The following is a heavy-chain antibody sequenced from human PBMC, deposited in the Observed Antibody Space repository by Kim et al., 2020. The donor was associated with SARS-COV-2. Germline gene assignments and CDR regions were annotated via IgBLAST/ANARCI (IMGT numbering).Heavy chain of an antibody. D-gene: IGHD6-19*01. Sequence: TYSPSFQGQVTISADKSISTAYLQWSSLKASDTAMYYCARHVSGWYGFDYWGQGTLVTVSS. J-gene: IGHJ4*02. V-gene: IGHV5-51*01. CDR3: ARHVSGWYGFDY.